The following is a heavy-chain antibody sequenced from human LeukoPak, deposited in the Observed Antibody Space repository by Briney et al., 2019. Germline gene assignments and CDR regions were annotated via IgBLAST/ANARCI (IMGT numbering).Heavy chain of an antibody. CDR3: AKAHKSAGVRGVIGGADY. J-gene: IGHJ4*02. V-gene: IGHV3-9*01. D-gene: IGHD3-10*01. CDR1: GGSISSYY. CDR2: ISWNSGSI. Sequence: LSLTCTVSGGSISSYYWSWIRQPAGKGLEWVSGISWNSGSIGYADSVKGRFTISRDNAKNSLYLQMNSLRAEDTALYYCAKAHKSAGVRGVIGGADYWGQGTLVTVSS.